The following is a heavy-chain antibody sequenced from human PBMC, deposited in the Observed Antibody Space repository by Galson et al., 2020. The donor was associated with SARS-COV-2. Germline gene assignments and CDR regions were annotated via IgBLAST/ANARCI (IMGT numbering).Heavy chain of an antibody. Sequence: ASVKVSCKASGYTFTSYGISWVRQAPGQGLEWMGWISAYNGNTNYAQKLQGRVTMTTDTSTSTAYMELRSLRSDDTAVYYCASFGYSYGLPTRYYYYYGMDVWGQGTTVTVSS. J-gene: IGHJ6*02. CDR1: GYTFTSYG. D-gene: IGHD5-18*01. CDR3: ASFGYSYGLPTRYYYYYGMDV. V-gene: IGHV1-18*01. CDR2: ISAYNGNT.